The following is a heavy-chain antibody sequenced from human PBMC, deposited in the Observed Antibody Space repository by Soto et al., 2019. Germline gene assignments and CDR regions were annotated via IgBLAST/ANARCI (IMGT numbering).Heavy chain of an antibody. Sequence: QVQLVESGGGVVQPGRSLRLSCAASGFTFSSYAMHWVRRAPGKGLEWMAVMSYDGSNKYYADSVKGRFTISRDNSKNTLYLQMTSLRPEDTALYYCARDGGAYWGQGTLVIVCS. J-gene: IGHJ4*02. CDR1: GFTFSSYA. D-gene: IGHD3-16*01. CDR2: MSYDGSNK. V-gene: IGHV3-30-3*01. CDR3: ARDGGAY.